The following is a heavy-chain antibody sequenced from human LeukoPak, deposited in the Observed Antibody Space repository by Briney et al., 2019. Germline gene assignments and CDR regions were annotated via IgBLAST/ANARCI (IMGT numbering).Heavy chain of an antibody. J-gene: IGHJ4*02. V-gene: IGHV3-30*04. CDR3: ARAFENTTVVTFYFDY. Sequence: GGSLRLSCVASGFTFSNYAIHWIRQAPGKGLEWVAVISNDGSVEYHADSVEGRVTISRDNSKNTVSLQMSSLRAEDTAIYYCARAFENTTVVTFYFDYWGQGALVTVSS. D-gene: IGHD3-22*01. CDR2: ISNDGSVE. CDR1: GFTFSNYA.